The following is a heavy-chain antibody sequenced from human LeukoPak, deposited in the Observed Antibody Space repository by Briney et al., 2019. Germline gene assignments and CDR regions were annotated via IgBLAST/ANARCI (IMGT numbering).Heavy chain of an antibody. CDR1: GGSISSDSYY. V-gene: IGHV4-61*02. Sequence: PSQTLSLTCTVSGGSISSDSYYWSWIRQPAGKGLEWIGRIYTSGSTDYNPSLKSRVTISVDTSKNQFSLKLSSVTAADTAIYYCARDVNAYNIYWYFDLWGRGTLVTVTS. CDR2: IYTSGST. CDR3: ARDVNAYNIYWYFDL. D-gene: IGHD5-24*01. J-gene: IGHJ2*01.